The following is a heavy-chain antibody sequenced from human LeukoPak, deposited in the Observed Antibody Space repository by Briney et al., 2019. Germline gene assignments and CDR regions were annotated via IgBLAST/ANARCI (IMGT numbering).Heavy chain of an antibody. V-gene: IGHV4-39*07. Sequence: PSETLSLTCTVSGGSISSSSYYWGWIRQPPGKGLEWIGSIYYSGSTYYNPSLKSRVTISLNTSKNQFSLKLSSVTAADTAVYYCARVTPAGAWLGYFDYWGQGTLVTVSS. CDR2: IYYSGST. J-gene: IGHJ4*02. CDR3: ARVTPAGAWLGYFDY. D-gene: IGHD6-19*01. CDR1: GGSISSSSYY.